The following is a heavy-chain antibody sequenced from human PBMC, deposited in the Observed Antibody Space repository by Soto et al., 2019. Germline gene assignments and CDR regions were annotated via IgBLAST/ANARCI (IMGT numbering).Heavy chain of an antibody. CDR2: IYYSGST. D-gene: IGHD2-15*01. V-gene: IGHV4-39*07. CDR1: GGSISSSSYY. Sequence: SETLSLTCTVSGGSISSSSYYWGWIRQPPGKGLEWIGSIYYSGSTYYNPSLKSRVTISLDKSKNHFSLNLDSVTAADTAVYFCARGCSSCLIGFDVWGPGTMVTVSS. CDR3: ARGCSSCLIGFDV. J-gene: IGHJ3*01.